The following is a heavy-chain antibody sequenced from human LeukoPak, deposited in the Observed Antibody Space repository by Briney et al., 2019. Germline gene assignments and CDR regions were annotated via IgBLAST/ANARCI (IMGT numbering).Heavy chain of an antibody. CDR2: FDPEDGET. CDR1: GYTLTELS. J-gene: IGHJ4*02. CDR3: ATAYYVWGSYRYPGTLRY. D-gene: IGHD3-16*02. V-gene: IGHV1-24*01. Sequence: ASVKVSCKVSGYTLTELSMHWVRQAPGKGLEWMGGFDPEDGETIYAQKFQGRVTMTEDTSTDTAYMELSSLRSEDTAVYYCATAYYVWGSYRYPGTLRYWGQGTLVTVSS.